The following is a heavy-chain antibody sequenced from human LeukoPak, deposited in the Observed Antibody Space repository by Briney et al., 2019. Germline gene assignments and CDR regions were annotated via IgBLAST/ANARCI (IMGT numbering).Heavy chain of an antibody. J-gene: IGHJ5*02. D-gene: IGHD3-22*01. Sequence: ASVKVSCKASGYTFTSNYIHWVRQAPGQGPEWMGMIYPRDGSTSYAQKFQGRVTVTRDTSTSTAYMELRSLRSDDTAVYYCARDQGPYYYDSSGSGFDPWGQGTLVTVSS. CDR2: IYPRDGST. CDR3: ARDQGPYYYDSSGSGFDP. V-gene: IGHV1-46*01. CDR1: GYTFTSNY.